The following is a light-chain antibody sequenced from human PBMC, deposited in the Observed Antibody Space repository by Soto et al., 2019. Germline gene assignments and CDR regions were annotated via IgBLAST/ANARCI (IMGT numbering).Light chain of an antibody. J-gene: IGLJ1*01. CDR2: EVT. CDR3: SSYTSFSSYV. V-gene: IGLV2-14*01. CDR1: SSDVGPYNY. Sequence: QSALTQPASVSGSPGQSITISCTGTSSDVGPYNYVSWYQHHPGKAPKLLIYEVTKRPSGVSNRFSGSKSGNTASLTISGLQAEDEADYYCSSYTSFSSYVFGTGTKLTVL.